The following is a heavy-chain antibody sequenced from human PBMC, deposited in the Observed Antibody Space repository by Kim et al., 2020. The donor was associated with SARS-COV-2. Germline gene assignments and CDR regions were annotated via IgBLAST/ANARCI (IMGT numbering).Heavy chain of an antibody. D-gene: IGHD5-12*01. Sequence: GGSLRLSCAASGFTFSNYHMSWVRQAPGKGLEWVSTIDGRGATTYYPGSVKGRFTISRDNSKNTLYLQMNNLRAEDTAVYFCAKSGQLDYWGQGTMVTVSS. CDR2: IDGRGATT. CDR3: AKSGQLDY. J-gene: IGHJ4*02. CDR1: GFTFSNYH. V-gene: IGHV3-23*01.